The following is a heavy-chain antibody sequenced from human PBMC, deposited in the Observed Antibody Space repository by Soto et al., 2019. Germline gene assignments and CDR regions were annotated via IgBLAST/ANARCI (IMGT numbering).Heavy chain of an antibody. D-gene: IGHD4-17*01. CDR3: ARSFYGDSIDY. V-gene: IGHV4-59*01. J-gene: IGHJ4*02. CDR1: GGSISSYY. CDR2: IYYSGST. Sequence: SETLSLTCTVSGGSISSYYWSWIRQPPGKGLEWIGYIYYSGSTNYNPSLKSRVTISVDTSKNQFSLKLSSATAADTAVYYCARSFYGDSIDYWGQGTLVTSPQ.